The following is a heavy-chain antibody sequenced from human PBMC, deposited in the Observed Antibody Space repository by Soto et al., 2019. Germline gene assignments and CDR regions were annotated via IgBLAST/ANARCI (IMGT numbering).Heavy chain of an antibody. Sequence: QVQLVESGGGLVKPGGSLRLSCTVSGFTFSDFDMSWIRQAPGKGLEWISYISDSGSAIYYADSMKGRFTISRDNAKNSLFLQMNSLRAEDTAVYYCAREALYFDFGGGQSTVFDYWGQGTLVTVSS. D-gene: IGHD3-3*01. V-gene: IGHV3-11*01. J-gene: IGHJ4*02. CDR2: ISDSGSAI. CDR3: AREALYFDFGGGQSTVFDY. CDR1: GFTFSDFD.